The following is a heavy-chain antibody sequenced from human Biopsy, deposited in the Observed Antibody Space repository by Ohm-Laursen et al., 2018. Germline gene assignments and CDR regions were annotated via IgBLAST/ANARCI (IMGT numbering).Heavy chain of an antibody. CDR2: IFYSANT. D-gene: IGHD5-12*01. J-gene: IGHJ4*02. CDR1: GVSINGGRYY. Sequence: SQTLSLTCTVSGVSINGGRYYWNWIRPHPGQGLEWIGNIFYSANTYHNPSLKSRVTISVDTSKNQFSLKLSSVTAADTAVYYCARLGSGDYFPTFFDFWGQGALVTVSS. CDR3: ARLGSGDYFPTFFDF. V-gene: IGHV4-31*03.